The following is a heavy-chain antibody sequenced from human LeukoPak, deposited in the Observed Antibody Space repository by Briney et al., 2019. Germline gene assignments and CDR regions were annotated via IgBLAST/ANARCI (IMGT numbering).Heavy chain of an antibody. CDR2: INSVGSGT. V-gene: IGHV3-74*01. CDR1: GFTLSNYW. J-gene: IGHJ4*02. Sequence: LTGGSLRLSCSASGFTLSNYWVDWVRHAPGKGLVWVAGINSVGSGTSYAASVKGRFTISRDNAKNTMFLQMNNLRVEDTAVYYCVTVGYSYGQAIDHWGQGTLVTVSS. D-gene: IGHD5-18*01. CDR3: VTVGYSYGQAIDH.